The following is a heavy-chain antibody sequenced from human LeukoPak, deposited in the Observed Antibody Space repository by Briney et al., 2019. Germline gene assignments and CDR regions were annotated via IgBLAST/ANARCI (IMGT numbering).Heavy chain of an antibody. CDR1: GGSISSGSYY. CDR3: ARHSTGVVVAASFDY. Sequence: SETLSLTCTVSGGSISSGSYYWSWIRQPAGQGLEWIGRIYTSGSTNYTPSLKSRVTISVDTSKNQFSLKLSSVTAEDTAVYYCARHSTGVVVAASFDYWGQGTLVTVSS. J-gene: IGHJ4*02. D-gene: IGHD2-15*01. V-gene: IGHV4-61*02. CDR2: IYTSGST.